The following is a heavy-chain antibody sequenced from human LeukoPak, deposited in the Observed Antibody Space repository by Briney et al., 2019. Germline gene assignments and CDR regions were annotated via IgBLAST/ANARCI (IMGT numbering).Heavy chain of an antibody. J-gene: IGHJ6*03. V-gene: IGHV4-38-2*01. CDR1: GYSISSGYY. Sequence: PSETLSLTCAVSGYSISSGYYWGWIRQPPGKGLEWIGSIYHSGSTYYNPPLKSRVTISVDTSKNQFSLKLSSVTAADTAVYYCARPTHYYYYYMDVWGKGTTVTVSS. CDR2: IYHSGST. CDR3: ARPTHYYYYYMDV.